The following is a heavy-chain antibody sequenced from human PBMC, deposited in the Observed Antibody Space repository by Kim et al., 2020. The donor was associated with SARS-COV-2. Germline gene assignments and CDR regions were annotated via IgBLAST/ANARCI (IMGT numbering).Heavy chain of an antibody. CDR3: ARGGNSSSWSIGEAFDF. CDR2: ISDDANNK. J-gene: IGHJ3*01. CDR1: GFTFSDFA. V-gene: IGHV3-30*04. D-gene: IGHD6-13*01. Sequence: GGSLRLSCAASGFTFSDFAFHWVRQAPGKGLEWVAVISDDANNKYDAESVKGRFTISRDNSKNTLYLQMNSLRAEDTAVYYCARGGNSSSWSIGEAFDFWGQGTMVTVSS.